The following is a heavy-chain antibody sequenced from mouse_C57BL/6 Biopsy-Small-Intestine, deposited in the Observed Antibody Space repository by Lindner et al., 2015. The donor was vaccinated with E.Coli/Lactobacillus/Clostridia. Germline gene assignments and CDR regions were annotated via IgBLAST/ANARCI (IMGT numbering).Heavy chain of an antibody. J-gene: IGHJ3*01. Sequence: VQLQESGGGLVEPGGSLKLSCAASGFTFSSYAMSWVRQTPEKRLEWVATISDGGSYTYYPDNVKGRFTISRDNAKNNLYLQMSHLKSEDTAMYYCARESVWLRSWFAYWGQGTLVTVSA. CDR2: ISDGGSYT. D-gene: IGHD2-2*01. CDR3: ARESVWLRSWFAY. V-gene: IGHV5-4*01. CDR1: GFTFSSYA.